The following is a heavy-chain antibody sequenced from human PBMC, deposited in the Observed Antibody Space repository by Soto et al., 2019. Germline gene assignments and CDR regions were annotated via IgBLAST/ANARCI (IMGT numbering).Heavy chain of an antibody. CDR3: ARDLQDYDILTGSPAYYFAY. CDR1: GGTFSSYA. CDR2: ISAYNGNT. Sequence: RASVKVSCKASGGTFSSYAISWVRQAPGQGLEWMGWISAYNGNTNYAQKLQGRVTMTTDTSTSTAYMELRSLRSDDTAVYYCARDLQDYDILTGSPAYYFAYWGQGTLVTVSS. D-gene: IGHD3-9*01. V-gene: IGHV1-18*01. J-gene: IGHJ4*02.